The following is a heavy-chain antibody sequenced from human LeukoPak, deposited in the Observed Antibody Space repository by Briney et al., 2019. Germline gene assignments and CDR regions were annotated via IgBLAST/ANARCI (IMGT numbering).Heavy chain of an antibody. CDR2: ISNNGGYT. Sequence: GGSLRLSCAATGFTFSSSAMSWVRQAPGKGLEWVSAISNNGGYTYYADSVQGRFTISRDNSKSTLCLQMNSLRAEDTAVYYCAKQLGYCSCGSCYLPHWGQGTLVTVSS. CDR1: GFTFSSSA. CDR3: AKQLGYCSCGSCYLPH. D-gene: IGHD2-15*01. J-gene: IGHJ4*02. V-gene: IGHV3-23*01.